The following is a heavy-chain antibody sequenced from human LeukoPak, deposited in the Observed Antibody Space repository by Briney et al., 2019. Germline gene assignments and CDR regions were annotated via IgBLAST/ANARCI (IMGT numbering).Heavy chain of an antibody. CDR2: IYYSGST. Sequence: SETLSLTCTVSGGSISSYYWSWIRQPPGKGLEWIGYIYYSGSTNYNPSLKSRVTISVDTSKNQFSLKLSSVTAADTAVYYCARRAMAIVATTYYYYYYMDVWGKGTTVTVSS. J-gene: IGHJ6*03. V-gene: IGHV4-59*08. CDR1: GGSISSYY. D-gene: IGHD5-12*01. CDR3: ARRAMAIVATTYYYYYYMDV.